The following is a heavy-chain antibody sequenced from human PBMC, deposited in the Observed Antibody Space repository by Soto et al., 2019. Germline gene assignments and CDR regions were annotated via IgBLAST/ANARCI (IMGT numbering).Heavy chain of an antibody. CDR2: IWYDGSNK. CDR1: GFTFSSYG. J-gene: IGHJ4*02. Sequence: GGSLRLSCAASGFTFSSYGMHWVRQAPGKGLEWVAVIWYDGSNKYYADSVKGRFTISRDNSKNTLYLQMNSLRAEDTAVYYCARGLRITMVRGVIEKLYYFDYWGQGTLVTVSS. V-gene: IGHV3-33*01. CDR3: ARGLRITMVRGVIEKLYYFDY. D-gene: IGHD3-10*01.